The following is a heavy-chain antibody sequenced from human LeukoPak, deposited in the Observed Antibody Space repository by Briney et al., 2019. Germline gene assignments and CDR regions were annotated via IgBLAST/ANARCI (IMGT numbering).Heavy chain of an antibody. CDR3: ARALRYFGWLPDALSAPGIDY. Sequence: SQTLSLTCTVSGGSISSGGYYWSWIRQHPGKGLEWIGYIYYSGSTYYNPSLKSRVTMSVDTSKNQFSLKLSSVTAADTAVYYCARALRYFGWLPDALSAPGIDYWGQGTLVTVSS. V-gene: IGHV4-31*03. CDR2: IYYSGST. CDR1: GGSISSGGYY. J-gene: IGHJ4*02. D-gene: IGHD3-9*01.